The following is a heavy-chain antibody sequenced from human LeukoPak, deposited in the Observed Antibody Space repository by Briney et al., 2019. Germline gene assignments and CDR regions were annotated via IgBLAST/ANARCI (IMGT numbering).Heavy chain of an antibody. CDR3: ARTIYDSSGYYPD. Sequence: SVTVSCKASGGTFSSYAISWVRQAPGQGLEWMGGIIPIFGTANYAQKFQGRVTITADESTSTAYMELSSLRSEDTAVYYCARTIYDSSGYYPDWGQGTLVTVSS. CDR2: IIPIFGTA. D-gene: IGHD3-22*01. J-gene: IGHJ4*02. V-gene: IGHV1-69*13. CDR1: GGTFSSYA.